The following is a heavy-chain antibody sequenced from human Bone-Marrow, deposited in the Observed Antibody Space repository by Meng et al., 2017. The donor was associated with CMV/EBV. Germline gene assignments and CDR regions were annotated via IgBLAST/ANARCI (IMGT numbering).Heavy chain of an antibody. Sequence: ASVKVSCKVSGYTLTELSMHWVRQAPGKGLEWMGGFDPEDGETIYAQKFHGRVTMTEDTSTDTAYMELSSLRSEDTAVYYCATGKQWLVPGFFFDYWGQGTLVTVSS. CDR2: FDPEDGET. J-gene: IGHJ4*02. D-gene: IGHD6-19*01. V-gene: IGHV1-24*01. CDR1: GYTLTELS. CDR3: ATGKQWLVPGFFFDY.